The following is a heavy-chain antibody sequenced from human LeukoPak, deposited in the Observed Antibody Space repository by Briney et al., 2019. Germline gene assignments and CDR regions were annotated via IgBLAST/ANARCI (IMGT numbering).Heavy chain of an antibody. V-gene: IGHV3-11*01. CDR3: ARDLYSGSYYDY. Sequence: GGSLRLSCAASGFTFSDYYMSRIRQAPGKGLEWVSYISSSGSTIYYADSVKGRFTISRDNAKNSLYLQMNSLRAEDTAVYYCARDLYSGSYYDYWGQGTLVTVSS. D-gene: IGHD1-26*01. CDR2: ISSSGSTI. J-gene: IGHJ4*02. CDR1: GFTFSDYY.